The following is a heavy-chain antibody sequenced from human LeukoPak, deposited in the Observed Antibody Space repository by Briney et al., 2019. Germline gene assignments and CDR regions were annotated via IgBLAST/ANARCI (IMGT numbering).Heavy chain of an antibody. CDR2: IRYDGSNK. Sequence: GGSLRLSYAASGFTFSSYGMHWVRQAPGKGLEWVAFIRYDGSNKYYADSVKGRFTISRDNTKNTLYLQMNSLRAEDTAVYYCAKDSSAREPYYDFWSGYYGYFDYWGQGTLVTVSS. D-gene: IGHD3-3*01. V-gene: IGHV3-30*02. J-gene: IGHJ4*02. CDR3: AKDSSAREPYYDFWSGYYGYFDY. CDR1: GFTFSSYG.